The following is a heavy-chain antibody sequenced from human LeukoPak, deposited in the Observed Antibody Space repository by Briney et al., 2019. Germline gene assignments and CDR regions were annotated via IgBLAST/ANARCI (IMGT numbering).Heavy chain of an antibody. J-gene: IGHJ4*02. CDR2: INPNSGGT. Sequence: ASVKVFCKASGYTFTGYSVHWVRQAPGQGLEWMGWINPNSGGTKYALKFQGRVTMTRDTSISTAYMELSRLTSDDTAVYYCARDLSIAAPGTDFDYWGQGTLVTVSS. D-gene: IGHD6-13*01. CDR1: GYTFTGYS. CDR3: ARDLSIAAPGTDFDY. V-gene: IGHV1-2*02.